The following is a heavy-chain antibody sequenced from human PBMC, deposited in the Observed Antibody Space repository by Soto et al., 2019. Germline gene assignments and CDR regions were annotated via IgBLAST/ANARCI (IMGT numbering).Heavy chain of an antibody. CDR2: ISAYNGNT. D-gene: IGHD3-16*01. CDR1: GYTFTSYG. V-gene: IGHV1-18*01. Sequence: ASVKVSCKASGYTFTSYGISWVRQAPGQGLEWMGWISAYNGNTNYAQKLQGRVTMTTDTSTSTAYMELRSLRSDDTAVYYCAGVDNYAYTPWAFDIWGQGTMVTVSS. CDR3: AGVDNYAYTPWAFDI. J-gene: IGHJ3*02.